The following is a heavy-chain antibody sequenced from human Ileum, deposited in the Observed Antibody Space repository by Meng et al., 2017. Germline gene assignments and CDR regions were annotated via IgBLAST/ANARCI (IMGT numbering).Heavy chain of an antibody. CDR2: IKTNTEGGAI. CDR1: GFVFENAW. V-gene: IGHV3-15*01. Sequence: EVQVVESGGGLVQPGGSLRLSCAASGFVFENAWMNWLRQAPGKGLEWVGRIKTNTEGGAIDYAAPVKGRFIISRDDSQNTMYLQMNSLKTEDTAVYFCASWLNSWGQGTLVTVSS. D-gene: IGHD3-16*01. J-gene: IGHJ1*01. CDR3: ASWLNS.